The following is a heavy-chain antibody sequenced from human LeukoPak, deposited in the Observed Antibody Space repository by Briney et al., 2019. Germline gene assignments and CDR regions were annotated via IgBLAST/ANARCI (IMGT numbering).Heavy chain of an antibody. Sequence: GGSLRLSCTASGFAFSSDAMNWVRQAPGKGLEWVSSIGGSGGGSTQYADSVKGRFTISRDNSKNTLYLQMNSLRAEDTAVYYCARSRVPGYSSGWYFTSYYFDYWGQGTLVTVSS. CDR3: ARSRVPGYSSGWYFTSYYFDY. V-gene: IGHV3-23*01. CDR2: IGGSGGGST. D-gene: IGHD6-19*01. CDR1: GFAFSSDA. J-gene: IGHJ4*02.